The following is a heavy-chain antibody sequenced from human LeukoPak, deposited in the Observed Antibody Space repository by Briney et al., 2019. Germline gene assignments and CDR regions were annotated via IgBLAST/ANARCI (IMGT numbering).Heavy chain of an antibody. V-gene: IGHV3-74*01. CDR1: GFTFSNYW. J-gene: IGHJ3*02. Sequence: GGSLRLSCAASGFTFSNYWMFWVRQAPGKGLVWVSRINSDGSTTNYTDSVKGRFTISRDNAKNTLYLQMSSLRAEDTAVYYCARGYYDILTGYYTNDAFDIWGQGTMVTVSS. CDR3: ARGYYDILTGYYTNDAFDI. D-gene: IGHD3-9*01. CDR2: INSDGSTT.